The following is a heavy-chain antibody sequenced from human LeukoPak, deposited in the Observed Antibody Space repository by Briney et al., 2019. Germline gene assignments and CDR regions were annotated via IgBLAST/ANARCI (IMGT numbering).Heavy chain of an antibody. CDR2: IGRYGGDI. J-gene: IGHJ4*02. CDR3: AKYAPPTTVVTRFFDS. Sequence: PGGSLRLSCAASGFTLSSYAMTWVRQAPGKGLEWVSVIGRYGGDIHYADSVEGRFTISRDNSKNTLYLQMNSLRVEDTAIYYCAKYAPPTTVVTRFFDSWGQGTLVTVSS. D-gene: IGHD4-23*01. V-gene: IGHV3-23*01. CDR1: GFTLSSYA.